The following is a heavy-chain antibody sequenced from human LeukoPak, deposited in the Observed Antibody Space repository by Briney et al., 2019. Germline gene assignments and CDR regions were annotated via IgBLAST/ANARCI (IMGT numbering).Heavy chain of an antibody. V-gene: IGHV1-2*06. CDR2: INPNSGGT. CDR1: GYTYTGYY. Sequence: ASVRVSCKASGYTYTGYYMHRVRQAPGQGLEWMGRINPNSGGTNYAQKFQGRVTMTRDTSISTAYMELSRLRSDDTAVYYCARGPRLDSSGWYYDAFDIWGQGTMVTVSS. D-gene: IGHD6-19*01. J-gene: IGHJ3*02. CDR3: ARGPRLDSSGWYYDAFDI.